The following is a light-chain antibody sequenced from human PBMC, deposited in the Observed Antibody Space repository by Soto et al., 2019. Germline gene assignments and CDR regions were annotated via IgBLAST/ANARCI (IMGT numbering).Light chain of an antibody. CDR3: AAWDDRLSDLL. V-gene: IGLV1-44*01. CDR1: KTHIGSNP. J-gene: IGLJ2*01. CDR2: SNY. Sequence: HSVLTPPPPASGTPRQRGPNSCSGKKTHIGSNPVHWYQQFPGTAPKVLIYSNYQRPSGVPDRFSGSKSGTSASLAISGLQSEDEADYYCAAWDDRLSDLLFGGGTKVTVL.